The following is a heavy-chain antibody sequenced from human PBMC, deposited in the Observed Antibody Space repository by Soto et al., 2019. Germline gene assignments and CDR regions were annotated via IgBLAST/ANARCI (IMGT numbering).Heavy chain of an antibody. V-gene: IGHV1-2*02. Sequence: QLHLVQSGAVVKKPGASVTVSCSASGYPVTAYYMHWVRQAPGRGLEWMGGINPATGAAKYTQTFQGMVTMARDASTSTGFMELSGLTSEDTAFFYCARGGGVGVAGSAAFDMWGQGTLVTVSS. D-gene: IGHD3-3*01. CDR3: ARGGGVGVAGSAAFDM. J-gene: IGHJ3*02. CDR2: INPATGAA. CDR1: GYPVTAYY.